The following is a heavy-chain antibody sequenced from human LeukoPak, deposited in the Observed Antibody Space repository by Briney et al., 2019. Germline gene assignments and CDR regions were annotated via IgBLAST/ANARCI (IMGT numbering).Heavy chain of an antibody. Sequence: ASVKVSCKASGYTFTSYGISWVRQAPGQGLEWMGWISAYNGNTNYAQKLQGRVTMTTDTSTSTAYMELRSLRSDDTAVYYCARDFVPLGRFREPLDYFDYWGQGTLVTVSS. CDR3: ARDFVPLGRFREPLDYFDY. CDR1: GYTFTSYG. J-gene: IGHJ4*02. D-gene: IGHD1-26*01. CDR2: ISAYNGNT. V-gene: IGHV1-18*01.